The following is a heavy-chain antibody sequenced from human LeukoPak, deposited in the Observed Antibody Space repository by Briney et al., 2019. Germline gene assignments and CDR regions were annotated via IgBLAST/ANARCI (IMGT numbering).Heavy chain of an antibody. Sequence: PGGSLRLSCAASGFTFSSYWMSWVRQAPGKGLEWVANIKQDGSEKYYVDSVKGRFTISRDNAKNSLYLQMNSLRAEDTAVYYCARGRLLWFGELCDFDYWGQGTLVTVSS. CDR2: IKQDGSEK. V-gene: IGHV3-7*01. J-gene: IGHJ4*02. CDR1: GFTFSSYW. D-gene: IGHD3-10*01. CDR3: ARGRLLWFGELCDFDY.